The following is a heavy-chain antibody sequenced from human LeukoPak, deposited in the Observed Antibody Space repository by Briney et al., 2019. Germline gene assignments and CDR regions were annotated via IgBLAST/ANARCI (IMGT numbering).Heavy chain of an antibody. CDR1: GFTFDDYA. D-gene: IGHD1-26*01. CDR3: AKDISVGATPYYFDY. Sequence: GGPLRLSCAASGFTFDDYAMHWVRQAPGKGLEWVSGIIWNSGSIGYADSVKGRFTISRDNAKNSLYLQMNSLRAEDTALYCCAKDISVGATPYYFDYWGQGTLVTVSS. V-gene: IGHV3-9*01. J-gene: IGHJ4*02. CDR2: IIWNSGSI.